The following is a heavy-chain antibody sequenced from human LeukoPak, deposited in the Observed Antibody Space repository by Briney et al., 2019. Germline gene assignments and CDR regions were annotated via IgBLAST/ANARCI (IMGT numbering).Heavy chain of an antibody. CDR3: ARVRGSSPHDAFDI. J-gene: IGHJ3*02. CDR2: INPDSGDT. CDR1: GYTFTSYY. V-gene: IGHV1-2*02. D-gene: IGHD6-6*01. Sequence: ASVKVSCKASGYTFTSYYMHWVRQAAGQGREWMGWINPDSGDTNYAQKFQGRVTMTRDMSTSTVYMELSSLRSEDTAVYYCARVRGSSPHDAFDIWGQGTMVTVSS.